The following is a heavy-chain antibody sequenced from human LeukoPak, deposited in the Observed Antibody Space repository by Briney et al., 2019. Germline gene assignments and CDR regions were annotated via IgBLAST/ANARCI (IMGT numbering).Heavy chain of an antibody. CDR3: AKERLMVRRLIFDY. J-gene: IGHJ4*02. V-gene: IGHV3-23*01. Sequence: GVSLRLLCGASGFTFSSYAMSWARQAPAKGLEWVSAISGSGGSSYYADSVKGRFTISRDNSKNTLYLQMNSLRAEDTAVYYCAKERLMVRRLIFDYWGQGTLVTVSS. D-gene: IGHD3-10*01. CDR1: GFTFSSYA. CDR2: ISGSGGSS.